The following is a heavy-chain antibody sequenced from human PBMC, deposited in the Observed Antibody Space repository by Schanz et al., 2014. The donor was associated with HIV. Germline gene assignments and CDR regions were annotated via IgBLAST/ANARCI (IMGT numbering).Heavy chain of an antibody. J-gene: IGHJ4*02. CDR1: GFTFDDYA. CDR3: ARGNWNYPTDS. CDR2: ISWNGGDI. D-gene: IGHD1-7*01. V-gene: IGHV3-9*01. Sequence: EVQLVESGGGLVQPGRSLRLSCAVSGFTFDDYAMHWVRQAPGKGLEWVSGISWNGGDIEYADSVKGRFTISRDNRKKYVYLNMNTLRTEDTALYYCARGNWNYPTDSWGQGTLVTVSS.